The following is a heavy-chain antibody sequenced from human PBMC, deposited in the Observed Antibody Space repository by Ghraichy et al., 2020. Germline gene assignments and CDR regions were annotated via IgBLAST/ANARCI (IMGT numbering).Heavy chain of an antibody. J-gene: IGHJ4*02. CDR3: ARVGYSYGWVDY. V-gene: IGHV4-34*01. D-gene: IGHD5-18*01. CDR1: GGSFSGYY. Sequence: SETLSLTCAVYGGSFSGYYWSWIRQPPGKRLEWIGEINHSGSTNYNPSLKSRVTISVDTSKNQFSLKLSSVTAADTAVYYCARVGYSYGWVDYWGQGTLVTVSS. CDR2: INHSGST.